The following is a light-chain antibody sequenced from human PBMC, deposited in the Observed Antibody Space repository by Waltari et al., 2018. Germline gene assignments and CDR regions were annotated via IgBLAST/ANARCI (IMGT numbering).Light chain of an antibody. CDR1: YSDICSSNS. V-gene: IGLV2-14*03. CDR2: DVT. Sequence: QSALAQPASVSGSPGQSVTISCFGSYSDICSSNSLSWYRQDPDRAPKLLIFDVTKRPSGVSTRFSGSKSGNTASLTISGLQTDDTSDYYCASSTNLNTVVFGGGTKLTV. J-gene: IGLJ3*02. CDR3: ASSTNLNTVV.